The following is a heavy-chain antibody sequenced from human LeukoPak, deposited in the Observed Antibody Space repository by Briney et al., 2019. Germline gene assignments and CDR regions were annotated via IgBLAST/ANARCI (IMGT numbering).Heavy chain of an antibody. Sequence: SQTLSLTCTVSGGSIGSGGYYWSWIRQPPGKGLEWIGYIYHSGSTYYNPSLKSRVTISVDRSKNQFSLKLSSVTAADTAVYYCARAGVLLNAFDIWGQGTMVTVSS. CDR1: GGSIGSGGYY. V-gene: IGHV4-30-2*01. D-gene: IGHD3-10*01. CDR2: IYHSGST. CDR3: ARAGVLLNAFDI. J-gene: IGHJ3*02.